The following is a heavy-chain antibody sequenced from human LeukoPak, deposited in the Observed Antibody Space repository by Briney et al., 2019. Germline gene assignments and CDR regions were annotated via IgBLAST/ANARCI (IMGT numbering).Heavy chain of an antibody. CDR2: IYYSGST. CDR3: ARERLTMIEWYFDL. J-gene: IGHJ2*01. Sequence: PSETLSLTCTVSGGSISSYYWSWIRQPPGNGLEWIGYIYYSGSTNYNPSLKSRVTISVDTSKNQFSLKLSSVTAADTAVYYCARERLTMIEWYFDLWGRGTLVTVSS. CDR1: GGSISSYY. D-gene: IGHD3-22*01. V-gene: IGHV4-59*01.